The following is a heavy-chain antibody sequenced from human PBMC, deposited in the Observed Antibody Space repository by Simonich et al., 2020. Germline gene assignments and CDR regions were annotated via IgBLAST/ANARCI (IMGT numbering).Heavy chain of an antibody. J-gene: IGHJ4*02. D-gene: IGHD1-1*01. CDR3: ARWTATGYYFDY. V-gene: IGHV3-53*01. CDR1: GFTVSSNY. Sequence: EVQLVESGGGLIQPGGSLRLSCAASGFTVSSNYMSWVLQAPGKGWECVAVIYSSGSTYYADSGKGRVTNSRDNSKNTLDRQINSLRAEDTAVYYCARWTATGYYFDYWGQGTLVTVSS. CDR2: IYSSGST.